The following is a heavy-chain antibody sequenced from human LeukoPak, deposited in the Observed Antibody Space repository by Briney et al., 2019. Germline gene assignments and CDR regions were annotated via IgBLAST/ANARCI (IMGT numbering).Heavy chain of an antibody. CDR3: ARGERVFDY. J-gene: IGHJ4*02. Sequence: ASVKVSFKASGYTFTNFDISWVRQAPGQGLECLRWIRPYNGNTHYAQNVQGRITITTDTSTNTDFMELKSLRTDDTAIYYCARGERVFDYWGQGTLTTVSS. V-gene: IGHV1-18*01. CDR2: IRPYNGNT. CDR1: GYTFTNFD.